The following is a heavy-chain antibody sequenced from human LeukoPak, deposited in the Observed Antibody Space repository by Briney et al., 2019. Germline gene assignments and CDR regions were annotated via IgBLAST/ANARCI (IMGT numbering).Heavy chain of an antibody. Sequence: PSETLSLTCSVSGDSISSASSYWGWIRQPPGKGLEWIGSIHYSGSSYHNPSLKSRVIVSVNPSKNQFSLNLTSVTAADTAVYYCVRSLPRPSKYSTNWFDAFDIWGHGTLLTVSS. CDR3: VRSLPRPSKYSTNWFDAFDI. CDR1: GDSISSASSY. CDR2: IHYSGSS. V-gene: IGHV4-39*01. J-gene: IGHJ3*02. D-gene: IGHD7-27*01.